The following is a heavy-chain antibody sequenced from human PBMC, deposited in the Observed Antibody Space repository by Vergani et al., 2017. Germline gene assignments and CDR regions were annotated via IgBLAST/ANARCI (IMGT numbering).Heavy chain of an antibody. D-gene: IGHD1-26*01. J-gene: IGHJ4*02. CDR2: VDPEDGET. Sequence: EVQLVQSGAEVKKPGATVKISCKVSGYTFTDYYMHWVQQAPGKGLEWLGLVDPEDGETIYAEKFQGRVTITADTSTDTAYMELSSLRSEDTAVYYCASPEDPHSGSYYEGLPDYWGQGTLVTVSS. V-gene: IGHV1-69-2*01. CDR3: ASPEDPHSGSYYEGLPDY. CDR1: GYTFTDYY.